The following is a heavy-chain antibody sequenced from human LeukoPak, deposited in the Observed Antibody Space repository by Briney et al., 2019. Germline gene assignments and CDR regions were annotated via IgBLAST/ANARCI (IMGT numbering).Heavy chain of an antibody. Sequence: SVKVSCKASGGTFSSYAISWVRQAPGQGLEWMGRIIPILGIANYAQKFQGRVTITADKSTSTAYMELSSLRSEDTAAYYCARDLAVAGLGGFDYWGQGTLVTVSS. V-gene: IGHV1-69*04. CDR1: GGTFSSYA. CDR3: ARDLAVAGLGGFDY. CDR2: IIPILGIA. D-gene: IGHD6-19*01. J-gene: IGHJ4*02.